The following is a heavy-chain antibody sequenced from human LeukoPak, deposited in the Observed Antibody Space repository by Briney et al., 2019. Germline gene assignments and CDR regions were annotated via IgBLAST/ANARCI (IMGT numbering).Heavy chain of an antibody. CDR1: GGSISSYY. Sequence: PSETLSLTCTVSGGSISSYYWSWIRQPPGKGLEWIGYIFSGGSTNYNPSLKSRTTILLDTSKSQFSLTVSSVTAADTAVYYCARGVCTSSYCYAGDYGMDVWGQGTTVTVSS. D-gene: IGHD2-2*01. V-gene: IGHV4-59*08. CDR2: IFSGGST. J-gene: IGHJ6*02. CDR3: ARGVCTSSYCYAGDYGMDV.